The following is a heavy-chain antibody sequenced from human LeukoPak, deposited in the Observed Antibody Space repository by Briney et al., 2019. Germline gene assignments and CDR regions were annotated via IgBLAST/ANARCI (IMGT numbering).Heavy chain of an antibody. D-gene: IGHD6-6*01. Sequence: GGPRSPSCEAFEFTFVSLSWNWVGKLQGKGLRGFYSFSSSSSYIYYADSVKGRFTISRDNAKNSLYLQMNSLRAEDTAVYYCARACFDSSSSGYYFDYWGQGTLVTVSS. V-gene: IGHV3-21*01. CDR3: ARACFDSSSSGYYFDY. J-gene: IGHJ4*02. CDR1: EFTFVSLS. CDR2: FSSSSSYI.